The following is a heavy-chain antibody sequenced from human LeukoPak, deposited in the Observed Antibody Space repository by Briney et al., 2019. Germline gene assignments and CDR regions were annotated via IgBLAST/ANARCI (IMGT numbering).Heavy chain of an antibody. J-gene: IGHJ5*02. Sequence: ASVKVSSKASGYTYTTDGISWVRQAPGQGLEWMGWIDTYSGKTNYAQKFQGRVTMTSDTSTSTAYMELRSLRSDDTAVYYCARDRGIAEADSFDPWGQGTLVTVSS. CDR1: GYTYTTDG. CDR2: IDTYSGKT. D-gene: IGHD6-13*01. CDR3: ARDRGIAEADSFDP. V-gene: IGHV1-18*01.